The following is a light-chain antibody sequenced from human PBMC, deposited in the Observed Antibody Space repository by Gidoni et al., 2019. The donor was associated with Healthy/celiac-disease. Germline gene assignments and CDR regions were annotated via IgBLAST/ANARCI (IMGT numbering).Light chain of an antibody. V-gene: IGKV3-11*01. Sequence: EIVLTQSPATLSLSPGERATLPCRASQSVSSYLAWYQQKPGQAPRLLIYDASNRAAGIPARFSGSRSGTDFTLTISSLEPEDFAVYYCQQRSNWPPLTFXGXTKVEIK. J-gene: IGKJ4*01. CDR3: QQRSNWPPLT. CDR1: QSVSSY. CDR2: DAS.